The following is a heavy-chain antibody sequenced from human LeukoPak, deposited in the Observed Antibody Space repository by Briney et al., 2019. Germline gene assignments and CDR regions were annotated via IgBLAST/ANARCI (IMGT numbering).Heavy chain of an antibody. CDR1: GGSFSGYY. CDR2: INHSGST. V-gene: IGHV4-34*01. D-gene: IGHD4-17*01. J-gene: IGHJ4*02. CDR3: ARAWTMTTVTYFDY. Sequence: SETLSLTCAVYGGSFSGYYWSWIRQPPGKGLEWIGEINHSGSTNYNPSLKSRVTISVDTPKNQFSLKLSSVTAADTAVYYCARAWTMTTVTYFDYWGQGTLVTVSS.